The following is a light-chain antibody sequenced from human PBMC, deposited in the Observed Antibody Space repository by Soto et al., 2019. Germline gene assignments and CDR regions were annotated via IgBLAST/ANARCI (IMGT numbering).Light chain of an antibody. CDR1: QSIGRW. CDR2: DAS. CDR3: QQYNTYSPERT. V-gene: IGKV1-5*01. J-gene: IGKJ1*01. Sequence: GARVTITCRASQSIGRWLAWYQQKPGKAPKLLIYDASSLESGVPSRFRGSGAGTEFTLTISSLQPDDFATYYCQQYNTYSPERTFGQGTKVEGK.